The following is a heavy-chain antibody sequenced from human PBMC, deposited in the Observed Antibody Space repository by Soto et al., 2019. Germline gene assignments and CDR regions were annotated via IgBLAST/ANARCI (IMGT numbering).Heavy chain of an antibody. V-gene: IGHV4-30-4*01. Sequence: SETLSLTCTVSGGSISSGDYYWSWIRQPPGKGLEWIGYIYYSGSTYYNPSLKSRVTISVDTSKNQFSLKLSSVTAADTAVYYCARALNYDILTGYYSGTFDYWGQGTLVTVSS. J-gene: IGHJ4*02. CDR2: IYYSGST. CDR3: ARALNYDILTGYYSGTFDY. CDR1: GGSISSGDYY. D-gene: IGHD3-9*01.